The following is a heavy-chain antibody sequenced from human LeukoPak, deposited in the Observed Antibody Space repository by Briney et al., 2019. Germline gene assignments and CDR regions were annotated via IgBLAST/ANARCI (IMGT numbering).Heavy chain of an antibody. J-gene: IGHJ4*02. Sequence: QPGGSLRLSCAASGFTFSSYGMHWVRQAPGKGLEWVAVIWYDGSNKYYADSVKGRFTISRDNSKNTLYLQMNSLRAEDTAVYYCAKDQGPYGGINDYWGQGTLVTVSS. CDR2: IWYDGSNK. V-gene: IGHV3-33*06. D-gene: IGHD4-23*01. CDR1: GFTFSSYG. CDR3: AKDQGPYGGINDY.